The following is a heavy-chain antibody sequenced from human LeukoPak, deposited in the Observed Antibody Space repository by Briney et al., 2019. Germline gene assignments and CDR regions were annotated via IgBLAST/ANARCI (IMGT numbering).Heavy chain of an antibody. Sequence: GGSLKLSCAASGFTFSGSAMPWVRQASGKGREWVGRIRSKANSYATAYAASVKGRFTISRDDSKNTAYLQMNSLKTEDTAVYYCTRTGKVGATMGEDYWGQGTLVTVSS. V-gene: IGHV3-73*01. D-gene: IGHD1-26*01. J-gene: IGHJ4*02. CDR2: IRSKANSYAT. CDR1: GFTFSGSA. CDR3: TRTGKVGATMGEDY.